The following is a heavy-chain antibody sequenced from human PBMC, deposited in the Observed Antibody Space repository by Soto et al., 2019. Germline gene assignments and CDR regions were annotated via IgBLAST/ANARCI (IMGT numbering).Heavy chain of an antibody. D-gene: IGHD3-22*01. CDR3: GRSSGYYYYFDY. J-gene: IGHJ4*02. CDR2: IYYSGST. V-gene: IGHV4-59*01. CDR1: GGSISSYY. Sequence: SETLSLTCTVSGGSISSYYWSWIRQPPGKGLEWIGYIYYSGSTNYNPSLKSRVTISVDTSKNQFSLKLSSVTAADTAVYYCGRSSGYYYYFDYWGQGTLVTVSS.